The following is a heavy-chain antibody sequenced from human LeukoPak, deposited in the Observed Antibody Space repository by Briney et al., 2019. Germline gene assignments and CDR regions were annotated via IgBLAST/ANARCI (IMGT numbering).Heavy chain of an antibody. CDR3: AKGGIALVRGSFDY. V-gene: IGHV3-23*01. CDR1: GLTFSNFA. Sequence: GGSLRLSCAASGLTFSNFAMSWVRQAPGKGLEWVSAVSGGGRTTFYADSVKGRFIISRDDSKNTLFLQMNSLRAEDTAVYYCAKGGIALVRGSFDYWGQGTLVTVSS. CDR2: VSGGGRTT. J-gene: IGHJ4*02. D-gene: IGHD3-10*01.